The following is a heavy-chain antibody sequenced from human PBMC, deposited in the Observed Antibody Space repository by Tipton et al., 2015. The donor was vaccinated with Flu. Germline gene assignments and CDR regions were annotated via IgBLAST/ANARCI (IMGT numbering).Heavy chain of an antibody. CDR3: AKDISSSGYYYFED. Sequence: GSLRLSCTASGFTFDDHTMHWVRQAPGKGLEWVSFISWDGISTDYGDSVKGRFTISRDNSKNSLYLQMNSLGIEDTALYYCAKDISSSGYYYFEDWGQGTLVTVSS. CDR2: ISWDGIST. J-gene: IGHJ4*02. V-gene: IGHV3-43*01. D-gene: IGHD3-22*01. CDR1: GFTFDDHT.